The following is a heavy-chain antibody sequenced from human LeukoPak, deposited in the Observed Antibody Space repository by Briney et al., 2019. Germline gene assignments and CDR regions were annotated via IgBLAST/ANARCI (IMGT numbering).Heavy chain of an antibody. CDR3: AKENTYYYDWGSLQLLTLFDP. D-gene: IGHD3-10*01. J-gene: IGHJ5*02. Sequence: GRSLRLSCAASGFTFDDYAMHWVRQAPAKGLNRVSGISLNSGSIGYADSVQGRFTISRDNAKNSLYLQVNSRRAGDKAWYYFAKENTYYYDWGSLQLLTLFDPGGQ. CDR1: GFTFDDYA. CDR2: ISLNSGSI. V-gene: IGHV3-9*01.